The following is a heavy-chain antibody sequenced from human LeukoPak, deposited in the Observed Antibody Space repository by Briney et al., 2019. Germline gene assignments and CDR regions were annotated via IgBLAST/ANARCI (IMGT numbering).Heavy chain of an antibody. D-gene: IGHD3-3*01. CDR2: ISYDGSNK. J-gene: IGHJ4*02. Sequence: RGSLRLFCEVSGFTFSSNAMHWVRQAPGKGLEWVAVISYDGSNKNFADSVKGRFTVSRDNSKHTLYLHMNSLRSDDTAMYYCATGGKFDFWSGYHIDNWGQGTLVTVSS. CDR3: ATGGKFDFWSGYHIDN. CDR1: GFTFSSNA. V-gene: IGHV3-30*04.